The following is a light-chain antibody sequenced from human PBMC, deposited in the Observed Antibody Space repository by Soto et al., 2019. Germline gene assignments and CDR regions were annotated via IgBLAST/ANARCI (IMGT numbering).Light chain of an antibody. CDR1: QGISSW. V-gene: IGKV1-12*01. CDR2: SAS. CDR3: QRYGSSHPTWT. Sequence: DIQMTQSPSSVSASVGDRVTITCRASQGISSWLSWYQQKPEQAHKLMIYSASRLNSGVRFRFSGSRTGTDLALTLSSMHLQDLEVYYCQRYGSSHPTWTFGQGTKVDIK. J-gene: IGKJ1*01.